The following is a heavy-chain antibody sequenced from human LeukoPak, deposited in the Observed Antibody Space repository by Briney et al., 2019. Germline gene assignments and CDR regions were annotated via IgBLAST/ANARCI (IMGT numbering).Heavy chain of an antibody. D-gene: IGHD3-10*01. J-gene: IGHJ4*02. CDR1: GFTFSSYW. Sequence: PGGSLRLSCAASGFTFSSYWMSWVRQAPGKGLEWVANIKQDGSEKYYVDSVKGRFTISRDNAKNSLYLQMNSLRAEDTAVYYCASGITMVRGVITDYWGQETLETVPS. CDR2: IKQDGSEK. CDR3: ASGITMVRGVITDY. V-gene: IGHV3-7*01.